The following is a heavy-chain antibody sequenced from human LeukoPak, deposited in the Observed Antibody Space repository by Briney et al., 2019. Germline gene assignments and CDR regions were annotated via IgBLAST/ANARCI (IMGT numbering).Heavy chain of an antibody. CDR3: ARLPTLDTAIPTPFVY. CDR2: IWYDGSNK. J-gene: IGHJ4*02. CDR1: GFTFSSYG. V-gene: IGHV3-33*01. Sequence: PGGSLRLSCAASGFTFSSYGMHWVRQAPGNGLEWVAVIWYDGSNKYYADSVKGRFTISRDNSKNTLDLQMNSLRAEGTAVYYCARLPTLDTAIPTPFVYWGQGTLVAVSS. D-gene: IGHD2-2*02.